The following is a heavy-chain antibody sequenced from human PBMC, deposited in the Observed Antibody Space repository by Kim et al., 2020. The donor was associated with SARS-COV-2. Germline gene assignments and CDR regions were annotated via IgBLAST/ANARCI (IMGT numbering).Heavy chain of an antibody. CDR3: AKGGYSSGWYLDYYYYG. Sequence: GGSLRLSCAASGFTFSSYGMHWVRQAPGKGLEWVAVISYDGSNKYYADSVKGRFTISRDNSKNTLYLQMNSLRAEDTAVYYCAKGGYSSGWYLDYYYYG. J-gene: IGHJ6*01. V-gene: IGHV3-30*18. CDR2: ISYDGSNK. CDR1: GFTFSSYG. D-gene: IGHD6-19*01.